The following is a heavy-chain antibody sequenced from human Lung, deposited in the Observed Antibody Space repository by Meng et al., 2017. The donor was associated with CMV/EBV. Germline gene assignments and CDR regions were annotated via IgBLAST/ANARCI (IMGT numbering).Heavy chain of an antibody. CDR1: GFTFSSYS. V-gene: IGHV3-21*01. Sequence: GESLKISCAASGFTFSSYSMNWVRQAPGKGLEWVSSISSSSSYIYYADSVKGRFTISRDNAKNSLYLQMNSLRAEDTAVYYCARDRGGSYDDDYYYYGMDVWRQGTTVTVSS. CDR2: ISSSSSYI. J-gene: IGHJ6*02. CDR3: ARDRGGSYDDDYYYYGMDV. D-gene: IGHD1-26*01.